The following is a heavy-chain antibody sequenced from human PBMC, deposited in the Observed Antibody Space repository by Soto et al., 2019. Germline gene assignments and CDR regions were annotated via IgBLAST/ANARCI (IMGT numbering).Heavy chain of an antibody. D-gene: IGHD3-16*02. V-gene: IGHV3-53*02. J-gene: IGHJ4*02. Sequence: EVQLVETGGGLIQPGGSLRLSCAASGFTVSANYMSWVRQPPGKGLEWVSVIYSGGSTYYADSVRGRFTISRDNSKNTLYLQMDSLRAEDTAMYYCAGGLRHGGVIVIHRLDYWGQGTLVTVSS. CDR1: GFTVSANY. CDR3: AGGLRHGGVIVIHRLDY. CDR2: IYSGGST.